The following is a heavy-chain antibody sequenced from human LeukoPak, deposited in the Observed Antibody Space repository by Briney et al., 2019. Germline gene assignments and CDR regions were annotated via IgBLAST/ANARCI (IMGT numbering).Heavy chain of an antibody. CDR2: IYYSGST. CDR1: GGSISSSSYY. J-gene: IGHJ5*02. CDR3: ARDDLNSLTTNWFDP. Sequence: PSETLSLTCTVSGGSISSSSYYWGWIRQPPGKGLEWIGSIYYSGSTYYNPSLKSRVTISVDTSKNQFSLKLSSVTAADTAVYYCARDDLNSLTTNWFDPWGQGTLVTVSS. D-gene: IGHD1-14*01. V-gene: IGHV4-39*07.